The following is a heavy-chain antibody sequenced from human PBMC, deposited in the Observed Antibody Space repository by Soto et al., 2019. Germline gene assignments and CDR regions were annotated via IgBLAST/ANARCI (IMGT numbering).Heavy chain of an antibody. J-gene: IGHJ4*02. CDR2: INAGNGNT. CDR1: GYTFTSYG. D-gene: IGHD2-15*01. Sequence: ASVKVSCKASGYTFTSYGISWVRQAPGQGLEWMGWINAGNGNTKYSQKFQGRVTITRDTSASTAYMELSSLRSEDTAVYYCARRSSMLPQNFDYWGQGTLVTVSS. V-gene: IGHV1-3*01. CDR3: ARRSSMLPQNFDY.